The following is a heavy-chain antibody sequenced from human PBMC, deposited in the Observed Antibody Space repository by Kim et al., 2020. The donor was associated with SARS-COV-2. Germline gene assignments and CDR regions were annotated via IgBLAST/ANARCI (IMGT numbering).Heavy chain of an antibody. V-gene: IGHV3-64*05. CDR2: ISSDGGSI. D-gene: IGHD3-10*01. CDR1: GFTFSNYA. Sequence: GGSLRLSCSASGFTFSNYAMHWVRQAPGKGLEYVSAISSDGGSIYYADSVKGRFTISRDNAKNMLYVQMSSLRVEDTAIYYCVTSNYYNSGGYYEGGPFDFWGQGTLVTVSS. J-gene: IGHJ4*02. CDR3: VTSNYYNSGGYYEGGPFDF.